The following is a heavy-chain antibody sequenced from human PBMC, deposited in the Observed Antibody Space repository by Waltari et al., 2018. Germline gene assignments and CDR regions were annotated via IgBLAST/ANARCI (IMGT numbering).Heavy chain of an antibody. CDR3: ARDRGATKEYFDY. CDR2: IYSGGST. CDR1: GFTVSSNY. D-gene: IGHD1-26*01. V-gene: IGHV3-53*01. J-gene: IGHJ4*02. Sequence: EVQLVESGGGLIQPGGSLRLSCAASGFTVSSNYMSWVRQAPGKGLEWVSVIYSGGSTYDADSVKGRFTISRDNSKNTLYLQMNSLRAEDTAVYYCARDRGATKEYFDYWGQGTLVTVSS.